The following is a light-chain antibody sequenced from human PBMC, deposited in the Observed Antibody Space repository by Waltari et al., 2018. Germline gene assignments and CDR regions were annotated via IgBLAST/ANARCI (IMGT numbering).Light chain of an antibody. Sequence: EIVMTQSPATLSVSPGERATLSCRASQSVRSYLAWYQQKAGQAPRLLIYGVSTRATGIPARFSGSGSGTEFTLTISSLQSEDSAVYYCQQHNKWPLTCGGGTKVEIK. CDR1: QSVRSY. CDR2: GVS. J-gene: IGKJ4*01. V-gene: IGKV3-15*01. CDR3: QQHNKWPLT.